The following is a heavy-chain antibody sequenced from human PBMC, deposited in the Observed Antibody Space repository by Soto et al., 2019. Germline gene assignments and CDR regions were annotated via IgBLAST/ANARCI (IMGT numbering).Heavy chain of an antibody. V-gene: IGHV3-33*01. D-gene: IGHD3-22*01. CDR1: GFTFSSYG. CDR3: AREVPDSSGYSFDY. Sequence: GGSLRLSCAASGFTFSSYGMHWVRQAPGKGLEWVAVIWYDGSNKYYADSVKGRFTISRDNSKNTLYLQMNSLRAEDTAVYYCAREVPDSSGYSFDYWGQGTLVTVS. J-gene: IGHJ4*02. CDR2: IWYDGSNK.